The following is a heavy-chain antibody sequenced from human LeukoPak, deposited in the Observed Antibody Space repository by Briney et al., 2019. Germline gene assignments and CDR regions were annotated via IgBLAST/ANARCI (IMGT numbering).Heavy chain of an antibody. Sequence: PGGSLRLSCAASGFTFSTYWVHWIRQAPGKGLMWVSRITPDGATTNHADFVKGRFTISRDNAKNKVSLQMNSLSAEDTAVYYCVTLTSVVSEHAFDMWGQGTMVAVSS. CDR2: ITPDGATT. D-gene: IGHD4-23*01. J-gene: IGHJ3*02. CDR3: VTLTSVVSEHAFDM. V-gene: IGHV3-74*01. CDR1: GFTFSTYW.